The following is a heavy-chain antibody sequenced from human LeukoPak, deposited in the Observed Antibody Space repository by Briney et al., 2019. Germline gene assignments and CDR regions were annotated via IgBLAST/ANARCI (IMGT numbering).Heavy chain of an antibody. D-gene: IGHD3-22*01. CDR1: GYSFTSYW. CDR3: ARVKDSSGYYYYAFDI. J-gene: IGHJ3*02. Sequence: GESLKISCKGSGYSFTSYWIGWVRQMPGKGLEGMGIIYPGDSDTRYSPSFQGQVTISADKSISTAYLQWSSLKASDTAMYYCARVKDSSGYYYYAFDIWGQGTMVTVSS. V-gene: IGHV5-51*01. CDR2: IYPGDSDT.